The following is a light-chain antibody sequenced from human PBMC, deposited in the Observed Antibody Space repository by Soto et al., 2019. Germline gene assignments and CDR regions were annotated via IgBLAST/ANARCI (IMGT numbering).Light chain of an antibody. CDR3: QSYDTSLSGYAV. CDR2: RNI. CDR1: SSNIGAGYD. J-gene: IGLJ7*01. V-gene: IGLV1-40*01. Sequence: QSVLTQPHSVSGAPGQRVTISCTGSSSNIGAGYDVHWYQLLPGTAPKLLIYRNINRPSGVPDRFSGSKSGTSASLAITGLQAEDEADYYCQSYDTSLSGYAVFGGGTQLTVL.